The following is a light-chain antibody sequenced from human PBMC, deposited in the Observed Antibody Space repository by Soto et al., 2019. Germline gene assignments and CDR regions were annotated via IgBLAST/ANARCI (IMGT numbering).Light chain of an antibody. CDR2: EVN. CDR1: SSDVGAYNY. J-gene: IGLJ1*01. V-gene: IGLV2-14*01. CDR3: SSYTSSRIYV. Sequence: SVLTQPASVSGSPGQSITISCTGTSSDVGAYNYVSWYQQHPGKAPKVMIYEVNNGPSGGSDRFSGSKSGNTASLTISGLQPEDEADYYCSSYTSSRIYVFGTGTKVTVL.